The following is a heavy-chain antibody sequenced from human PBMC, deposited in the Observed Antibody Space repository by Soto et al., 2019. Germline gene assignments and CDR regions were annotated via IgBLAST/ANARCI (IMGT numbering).Heavy chain of an antibody. V-gene: IGHV4-4*02. D-gene: IGHD2-2*01. Sequence: QVHLLESGPGLVEPSGTLSLTCTVSGGSISSHNRWSWVRPSPGKGLEWIGEVSHSGSTNSNQSLKVRVTISLDKSNNQFSLNLESMTAADAAVYFCANTRGLGLMDAWGKGTTVVVSS. CDR2: VSHSGST. CDR3: ANTRGLGLMDA. J-gene: IGHJ6*03. CDR1: GGSISSHNR.